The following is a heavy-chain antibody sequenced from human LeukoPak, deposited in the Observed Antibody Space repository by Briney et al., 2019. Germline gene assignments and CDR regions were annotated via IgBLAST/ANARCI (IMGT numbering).Heavy chain of an antibody. J-gene: IGHJ4*02. Sequence: GGSLRLSCAASGFTFSSYGMHWVRQAPGKGLEWVSSISSSSSYIYYADSVKGRFTISRDNAKNSLYLQMNSLRAEDTAVYYCARDLDSSGYSDYWGQGTLVTVSS. CDR1: GFTFSSYG. CDR3: ARDLDSSGYSDY. D-gene: IGHD3-22*01. CDR2: ISSSSSYI. V-gene: IGHV3-21*01.